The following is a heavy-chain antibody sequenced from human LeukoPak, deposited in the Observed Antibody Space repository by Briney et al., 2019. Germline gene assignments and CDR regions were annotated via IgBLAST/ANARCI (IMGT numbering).Heavy chain of an antibody. J-gene: IGHJ3*02. CDR2: ISYDGSNK. D-gene: IGHD1-14*01. Sequence: PGRSLRLSCGASGFTFSSYGMHWVRQAPGKGLEWVAVISYDGSNKYYADSVKGRFTISRDKSKNTLYLHMNSLRAEDTAVYYCARDMSPWETRNPDAFDIWGQGTMVTVSS. CDR3: ARDMSPWETRNPDAFDI. CDR1: GFTFSSYG. V-gene: IGHV3-30*03.